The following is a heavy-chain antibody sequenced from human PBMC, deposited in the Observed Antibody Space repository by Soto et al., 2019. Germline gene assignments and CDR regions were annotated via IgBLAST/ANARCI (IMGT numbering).Heavy chain of an antibody. D-gene: IGHD2-15*01. Sequence: EVQLVESGGGLVKPGGSLRLSCAASGFSFSSYSMNWVRQAPGKGLEWVSSISSSASNINYADSVKGRITISRDNAQKSLYLQMNSMRAEDTPVYYCARGYTGYCSGGTCYWLDPWGQGTLVTVSS. CDR1: GFSFSSYS. CDR3: ARGYTGYCSGGTCYWLDP. J-gene: IGHJ5*02. V-gene: IGHV3-21*01. CDR2: ISSSASNI.